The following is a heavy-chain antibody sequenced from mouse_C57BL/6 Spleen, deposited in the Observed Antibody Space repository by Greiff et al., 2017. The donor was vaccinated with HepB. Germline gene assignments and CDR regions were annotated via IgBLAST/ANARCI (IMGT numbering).Heavy chain of an antibody. CDR3: GRRPFAY. CDR2: IDPSDSYT. CDR1: GYTFTSYW. V-gene: IGHV1-50*01. J-gene: IGHJ3*01. Sequence: QVQLQQPGAELVKPGASVKLSCKASGYTFTSYWMQWVKQRPGQGLEWIGEIDPSDSYTNYNQKFKGKATLTVDTSSSAAYMQLSSLTSEDSAVYYCGRRPFAYWGQGTLVTGSA.